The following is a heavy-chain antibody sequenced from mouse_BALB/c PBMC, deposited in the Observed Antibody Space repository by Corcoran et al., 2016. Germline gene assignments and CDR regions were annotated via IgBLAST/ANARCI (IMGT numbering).Heavy chain of an antibody. CDR3: AILYPGIAMDY. V-gene: IGHV1S136*01. CDR1: GYTFTSYV. CDR2: INPYNDGT. Sequence: EVQLQQSGPELVKPGASVKMSCKASGYTFTSYVMHWVKQKPGQGLEWIGYINPYNDGTKYNEKFKGTATLTSDKSSSTAYMELSSLTSEDSAVYYCAILYPGIAMDYWGQGTSVTVSS. J-gene: IGHJ4*01.